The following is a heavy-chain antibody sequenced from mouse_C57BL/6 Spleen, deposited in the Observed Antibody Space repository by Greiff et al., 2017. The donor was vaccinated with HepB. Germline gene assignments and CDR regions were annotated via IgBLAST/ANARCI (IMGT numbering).Heavy chain of an antibody. CDR3: ARGGLTGTENFDV. Sequence: VHVKQSGAELVKPGASVKLSCTASGFNIKDYYMHWVKQRTEQGLEWIGRIDPEDGETKYAPKFQGKATITADTSSNTAYLQLSSLTSEDTAVYYCARGGLTGTENFDVWGTGTTVTVSS. CDR1: GFNIKDYY. CDR2: IDPEDGET. J-gene: IGHJ1*03. V-gene: IGHV14-2*01. D-gene: IGHD4-1*01.